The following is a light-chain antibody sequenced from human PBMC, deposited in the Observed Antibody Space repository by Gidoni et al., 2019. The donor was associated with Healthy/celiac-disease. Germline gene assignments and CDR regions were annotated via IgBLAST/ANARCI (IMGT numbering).Light chain of an antibody. CDR2: DDN. Sequence: QSVLTQPPSVSAAPGQKVTISCSGSSSNIGHNYVSWYQQLPGTAPKRLIYDDNRRPSGISGRFSGSRSGTSATLDITGLQTGDEADYYCGTWDDTLSAGMFGGGTKLTVL. CDR3: GTWDDTLSAGM. J-gene: IGLJ3*02. CDR1: SSNIGHNY. V-gene: IGLV1-51*01.